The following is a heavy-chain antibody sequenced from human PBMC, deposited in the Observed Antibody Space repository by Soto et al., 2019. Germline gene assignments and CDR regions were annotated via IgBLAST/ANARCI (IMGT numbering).Heavy chain of an antibody. J-gene: IGHJ6*02. D-gene: IGHD3-10*01. Sequence: EVQLVESGGGLVQPGGSLTVSCAASGFIFNSFTINWVRQAPGKGLEWVSAISGSGGTTYYADSVKGRFTISRDNSKKTLYLQMNSLRDEDTAVYYCAKYHYTSGSRNYGMDVWGQGTAVTVSS. CDR3: AKYHYTSGSRNYGMDV. V-gene: IGHV3-23*04. CDR1: GFIFNSFT. CDR2: ISGSGGTT.